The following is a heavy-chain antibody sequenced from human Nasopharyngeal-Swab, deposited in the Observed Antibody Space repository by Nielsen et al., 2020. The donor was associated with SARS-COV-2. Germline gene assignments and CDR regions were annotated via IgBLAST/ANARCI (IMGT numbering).Heavy chain of an antibody. Sequence: GVSLKISCAASGFTFSYYWMSWVRQAPGKGLEWVANIKQDGSEKYYVDSVKGRFTISRDNAKNLVYLQMNSLRAEDTAVYYCARSRIDYWGQGTLVTVSS. CDR3: ARSRIDY. CDR1: GFTFSYYW. V-gene: IGHV3-7*01. CDR2: IKQDGSEK. J-gene: IGHJ4*02.